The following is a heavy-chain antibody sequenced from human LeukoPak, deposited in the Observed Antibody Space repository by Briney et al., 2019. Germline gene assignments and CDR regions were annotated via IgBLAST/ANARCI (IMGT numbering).Heavy chain of an antibody. CDR1: GFTFSDYY. D-gene: IGHD3-22*01. Sequence: PGGSLRLSCAASGFTFSDYYMSWIRQAPGKGLEWVSYISSSSYTNYADSVKGRFTISRDNAKNSLYLQMNSLRAEDTAVYYCARVGDYYDSSSYGMDVWGQGTTVTVSS. CDR3: ARVGDYYDSSSYGMDV. CDR2: ISSSSYT. J-gene: IGHJ6*02. V-gene: IGHV3-11*06.